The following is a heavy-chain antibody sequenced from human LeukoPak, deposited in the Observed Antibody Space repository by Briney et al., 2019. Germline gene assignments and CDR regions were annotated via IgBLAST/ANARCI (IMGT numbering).Heavy chain of an antibody. CDR2: ISYDGSNK. CDR1: GFTFSSYA. J-gene: IGHJ4*02. Sequence: GGSLRLSCAASGFTFSSYAMHWVRQAPGKGLEWVAVISYDGSNKYYADSVKGRFTISRDNSKNTLYLQMNSLRAEDTAVYYCARDRGSGLDYWGQGTLVTVSS. CDR3: ARDRGSGLDY. D-gene: IGHD3-10*01. V-gene: IGHV3-30*14.